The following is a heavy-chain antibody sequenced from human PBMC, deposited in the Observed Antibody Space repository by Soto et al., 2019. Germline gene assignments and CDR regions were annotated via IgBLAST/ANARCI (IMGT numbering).Heavy chain of an antibody. J-gene: IGHJ4*02. CDR1: GFTFRSYS. Sequence: EVQLVESGGGLVKPGGSLRLSCAASGFTFRSYSMVWVRQAPEKGLEWVSSIGGSSGHIYYADSLKGRFTISRDNAKNSLYLQMNSLRVDDTAVYYCARTNGAYSNYFDYWGQGTLVTVSS. CDR3: ARTNGAYSNYFDY. D-gene: IGHD2-8*01. CDR2: IGGSSGHI. V-gene: IGHV3-21*01.